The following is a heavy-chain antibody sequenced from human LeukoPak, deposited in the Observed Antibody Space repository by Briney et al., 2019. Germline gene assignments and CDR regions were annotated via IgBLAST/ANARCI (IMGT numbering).Heavy chain of an antibody. D-gene: IGHD3-16*01. V-gene: IGHV3-30-3*01. CDR3: AREAKGDYYYMDV. CDR1: GFTFSSYA. CDR2: ISYDGSNK. Sequence: GRSLRLSCAASGFTFSSYAMHWVRQAPGKGLEWVAVISYDGSNKYYADSVKGRFTISRDNSKNTLYLQMNSLRAEDTAVYYCAREAKGDYYYMDVWGKGTTVTVSS. J-gene: IGHJ6*03.